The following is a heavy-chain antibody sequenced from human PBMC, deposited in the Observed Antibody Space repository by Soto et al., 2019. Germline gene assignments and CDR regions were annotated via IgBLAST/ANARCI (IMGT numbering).Heavy chain of an antibody. CDR1: GYTFTSYD. D-gene: IGHD2-15*01. J-gene: IGHJ3*02. V-gene: IGHV1-8*01. CDR2: MNPNSGNT. CDR3: ARGYCSGGSCYPPSDAFDI. Sequence: ASVKVSCKASGYTFTSYDINWVRQATGQGLEWMGWMNPNSGNTGYAQKFQGRVTMTRNTSISTAYMELSSLRSEDTAVYYCARGYCSGGSCYPPSDAFDIWGQGTMVTVSS.